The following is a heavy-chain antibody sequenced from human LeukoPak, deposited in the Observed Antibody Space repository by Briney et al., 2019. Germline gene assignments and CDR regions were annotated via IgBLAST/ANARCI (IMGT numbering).Heavy chain of an antibody. J-gene: IGHJ4*02. V-gene: IGHV3-74*01. CDR3: ARALAVAGTGGLF. CDR2: INTDGSST. CDR1: GFTFSSYW. Sequence: GGSLRLSCAASGFTFSSYWMHWVRQAPGKGLVWVSRINTDGSSTSYADSVKGRFTIPRDNAKNTLYLQMNSLGAEDTAVYYCARALAVAGTGGLFWGQGTLVTVSS. D-gene: IGHD6-19*01.